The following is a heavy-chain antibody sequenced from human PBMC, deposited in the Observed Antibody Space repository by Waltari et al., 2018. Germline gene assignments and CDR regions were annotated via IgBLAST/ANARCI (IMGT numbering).Heavy chain of an antibody. CDR2: IHHSGST. V-gene: IGHV4-38-2*02. J-gene: IGHJ4*02. D-gene: IGHD3-22*01. CDR3: VRDQLPTDSSGYSADYFDR. Sequence: QVHLQESGPGPVNPSETLSLPCAVSGYSIRSGYHWGWVGRTPGKGLEWIGSIHHSGSTYYSSSLKSRVTLSIDTSENRFSLKLSSVTAADTAIYYCVRDQLPTDSSGYSADYFDRWGQGTLVTVSS. CDR1: GYSIRSGYH.